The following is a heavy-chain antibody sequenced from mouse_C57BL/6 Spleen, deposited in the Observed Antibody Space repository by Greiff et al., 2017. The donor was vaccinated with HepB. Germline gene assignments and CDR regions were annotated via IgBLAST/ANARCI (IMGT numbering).Heavy chain of an antibody. CDR3: ARGGSSYAMDY. CDR1: GFTFSDYG. CDR2: ISSGSSTI. Sequence: EVNLVESGGGLVKPGGSLKLSCAASGFTFSDYGMHWVRQAPEKGLEWVAYISSGSSTIYYADTVKGRFTISRDNAKNTLFLQMTSLRSEDTAMYYCARGGSSYAMDYWGQGTSVTVSS. J-gene: IGHJ4*01. V-gene: IGHV5-17*01. D-gene: IGHD1-1*01.